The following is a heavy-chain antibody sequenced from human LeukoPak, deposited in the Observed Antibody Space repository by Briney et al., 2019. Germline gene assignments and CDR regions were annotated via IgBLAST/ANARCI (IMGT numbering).Heavy chain of an antibody. V-gene: IGHV1-2*02. CDR1: GYTFTDYY. CDR3: ARGRYCSETSCSDFDS. J-gene: IGHJ4*02. Sequence: ASVTVSCKASGYTFTDYYMHWVRQAPGPGLEWMGWINPNSGGTDYAQKFQGRVTMIRDTSISTAYMELSRLTSDDTAVYHCARGRYCSETSCSDFDSWGQGTLVTVSS. CDR2: INPNSGGT. D-gene: IGHD2-2*01.